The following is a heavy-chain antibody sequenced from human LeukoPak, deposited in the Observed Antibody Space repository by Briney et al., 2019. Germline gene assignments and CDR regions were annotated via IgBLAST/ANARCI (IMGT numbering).Heavy chain of an antibody. CDR2: IYPGDSDT. J-gene: IGHJ2*01. V-gene: IGHV5-51*01. D-gene: IGHD1-1*01. Sequence: GESLKISCKGPGYNFTNYWIAWVRQMPGKGLEWMGIIYPGDSDTRYSPSFQGLVTISADKSITTAYLQWSSLKASDTAMYYCSRYQGAASWNWYFDLWGRGTLVSVSS. CDR3: SRYQGAASWNWYFDL. CDR1: GYNFTNYW.